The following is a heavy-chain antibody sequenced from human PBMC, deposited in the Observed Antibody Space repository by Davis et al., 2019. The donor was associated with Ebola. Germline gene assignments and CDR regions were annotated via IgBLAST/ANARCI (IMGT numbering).Heavy chain of an antibody. Sequence: PSETLSLTCAVSGGSISSSNWWSWVRQPPGKGLEWIGEIYHSGSTNYNPSLKSRVTISVDKSKNQFSLKLSSVTAADTAVYYCARHASVDSSGWYLDYWGQGTLVTVSS. CDR2: IYHSGST. CDR1: GGSISSSNW. D-gene: IGHD6-19*01. CDR3: ARHASVDSSGWYLDY. J-gene: IGHJ4*02. V-gene: IGHV4-4*02.